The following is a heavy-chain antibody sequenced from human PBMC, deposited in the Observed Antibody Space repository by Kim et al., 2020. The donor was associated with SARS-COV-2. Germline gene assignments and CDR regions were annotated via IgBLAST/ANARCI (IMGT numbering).Heavy chain of an antibody. Sequence: GGSLRLSCAASGFTFSNYGMHWVRLAPGKGLEWVAVIWKDGSKEYYADSVKGRFTISRDNSRITLSLQMDSLRAEDTALYYCAKGSGSWGMDVWGQGTTVTVSS. J-gene: IGHJ6*02. CDR2: IWKDGSKE. CDR3: AKGSGSWGMDV. V-gene: IGHV3-33*06. D-gene: IGHD6-13*01. CDR1: GFTFSNYG.